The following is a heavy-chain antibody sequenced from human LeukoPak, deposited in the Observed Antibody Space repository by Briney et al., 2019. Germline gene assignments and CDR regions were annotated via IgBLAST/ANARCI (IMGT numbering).Heavy chain of an antibody. CDR2: IIPIFGTA. CDR3: ARGPSIAVAFDY. J-gene: IGHJ4*02. CDR1: GGTFSSYA. D-gene: IGHD6-19*01. V-gene: IGHV1-69*01. Sequence: SVEVSCKASGGTFSSYAISWVRQAPGQGLEWMGGIIPIFGTANYAQKFQGRVTITADESTSTAYMELSSLRSEDTAMYYCARGPSIAVAFDYWGQGTLVTVSS.